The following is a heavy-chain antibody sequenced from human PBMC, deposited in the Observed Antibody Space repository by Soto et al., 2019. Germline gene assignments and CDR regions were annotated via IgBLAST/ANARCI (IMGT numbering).Heavy chain of an antibody. J-gene: IGHJ6*02. CDR3: ARRSATTPAYYYGMDV. V-gene: IGHV5-51*01. Sequence: GESRKISCKGSGYSFTSYWIGWVRQMPGKGLEWMGIIYPGDSDTRYSPSFQGQVTISADRSISTAYLQWSSLKASDTAMYYCARRSATTPAYYYGMDVWGQGTTLTVSS. CDR2: IYPGDSDT. D-gene: IGHD1-26*01. CDR1: GYSFTSYW.